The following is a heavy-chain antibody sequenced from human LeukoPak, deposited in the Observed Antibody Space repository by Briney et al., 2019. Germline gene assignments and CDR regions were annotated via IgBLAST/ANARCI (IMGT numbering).Heavy chain of an antibody. J-gene: IGHJ5*02. CDR1: GYTFTSYA. CDR3: ARAGRRCYDSSGPGTWFDP. CDR2: INAGNGNT. V-gene: IGHV1-3*01. Sequence: ASVKVSCKASGYTFTSYAMHWVRQAPGQRLEWMGWINAGNGNTKYSQKFQGRVTITRDTSASTAYMELSSLRSEDTAVYYCARAGRRCYDSSGPGTWFDPWGQGTLVTVSS. D-gene: IGHD3-22*01.